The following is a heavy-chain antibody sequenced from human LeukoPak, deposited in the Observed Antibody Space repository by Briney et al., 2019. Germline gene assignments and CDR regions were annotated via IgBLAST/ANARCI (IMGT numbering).Heavy chain of an antibody. D-gene: IGHD3-10*01. Sequence: SEPLSLTCTVSGGSISSYYWSWLRQPPGKGLEGMGYIYYSGSTNYNPSLKSRVTISVDTSKNQFSLKLSSVTAADTAVYYCARAGYYYGSGHRAREYYFDYWGQGTLVTVSS. CDR1: GGSISSYY. CDR3: ARAGYYYGSGHRAREYYFDY. V-gene: IGHV4-59*01. CDR2: IYYSGST. J-gene: IGHJ4*02.